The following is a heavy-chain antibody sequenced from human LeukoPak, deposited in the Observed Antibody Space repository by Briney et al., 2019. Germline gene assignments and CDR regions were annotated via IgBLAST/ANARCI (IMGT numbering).Heavy chain of an antibody. D-gene: IGHD3-10*01. CDR3: ARDRGSGDYYYYYFMDV. CDR1: GFTFGDYG. CDR2: ISSNGGST. J-gene: IGHJ6*03. Sequence: PGGSLRLSCTASGFTFGDYGISWFRQAPGKGLEYVSAISSNGGSTYYANSVKGRFTISRDNSKNTLYLQMGSLRAEDMAVYYCARDRGSGDYYYYYFMDVWGKGTTVTISS. V-gene: IGHV3-64*01.